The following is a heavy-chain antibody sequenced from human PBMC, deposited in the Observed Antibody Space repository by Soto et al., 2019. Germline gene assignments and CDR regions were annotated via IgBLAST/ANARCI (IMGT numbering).Heavy chain of an antibody. CDR2: ISGGGEAA. D-gene: IGHD7-27*01. Sequence: EVQVLESGGGLVQPGGSLRLSCAGSGFTFINYAMNWVRQAPGQGLEWVSSISGGGEAAFFPDSVRGRFSISRDNSQNTVTLQMNSLGVDDTAVYYCARKILGSTTRPNYWYFDLWGRGTLVTVSS. CDR1: GFTFINYA. V-gene: IGHV3-23*01. J-gene: IGHJ2*01. CDR3: ARKILGSTTRPNYWYFDL.